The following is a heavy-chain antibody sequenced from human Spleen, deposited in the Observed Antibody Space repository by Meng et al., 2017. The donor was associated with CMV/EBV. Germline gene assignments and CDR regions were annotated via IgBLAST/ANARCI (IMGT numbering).Heavy chain of an antibody. CDR2: IYYSVST. CDR3: ARDGCGSTSCPNYYYGMYV. CDR1: GGSISSHY. Sequence: SETLSLTCTGSGGSISSHYGSWMRAPPGKGLEWIGYIYYSVSTNYNPSLKSRVTISVDTSKSQFSLKLSSVTAADTAVYYCARDGCGSTSCPNYYYGMYVWGQGTTVTVSS. D-gene: IGHD2-2*01. V-gene: IGHV4-59*11. J-gene: IGHJ6*02.